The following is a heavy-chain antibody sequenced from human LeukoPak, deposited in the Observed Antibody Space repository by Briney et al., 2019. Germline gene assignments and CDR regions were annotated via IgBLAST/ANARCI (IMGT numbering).Heavy chain of an antibody. D-gene: IGHD5-18*01. CDR3: ARDPVDTAMALNWFDP. CDR1: GCTFSSYA. J-gene: IGHJ5*02. CDR2: ISYDGSNK. Sequence: GGSLRPSCAASGCTFSSYAMRWVRQAPGKGLEWVAVISYDGSNKYYADSVKGRFTISRDNSKNTLYLQMNSLRAEDTAVYYCARDPVDTAMALNWFDPWGQGTLVTVSS. V-gene: IGHV3-30-3*01.